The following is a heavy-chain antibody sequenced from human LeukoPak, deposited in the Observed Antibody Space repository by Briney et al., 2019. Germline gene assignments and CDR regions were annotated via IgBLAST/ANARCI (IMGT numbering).Heavy chain of an antibody. J-gene: IGHJ4*02. CDR3: ARGIQLWYSLDY. D-gene: IGHD5-18*01. CDR1: GFTFSSYS. Sequence: GGSLRLSCAASGFTFSSYSMNWVRQAPGKGLEWVSSISSSSSYIYSADSVKGRFTISRDNAKNSLYLQVNSLRAEDTAVYYCARGIQLWYSLDYWGQGTLVTVSS. V-gene: IGHV3-21*01. CDR2: ISSSSSYI.